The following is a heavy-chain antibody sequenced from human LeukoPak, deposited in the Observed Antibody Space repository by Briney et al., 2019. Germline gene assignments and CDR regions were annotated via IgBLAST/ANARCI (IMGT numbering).Heavy chain of an antibody. J-gene: IGHJ3*02. CDR3: ARWVSTSYDAFDI. CDR2: ISSDGGST. V-gene: IGHV3-64*01. D-gene: IGHD6-6*01. CDR1: GFTFSYYA. Sequence: GGSLRLSCAASGFTFSYYAMHWVRQAPGKGLEYVSAISSDGGSTYYANSVKGRFTISRDNSKNILYLQMGSLRAEDMAVYYCARWVSTSYDAFDIWGQGTTVTVSS.